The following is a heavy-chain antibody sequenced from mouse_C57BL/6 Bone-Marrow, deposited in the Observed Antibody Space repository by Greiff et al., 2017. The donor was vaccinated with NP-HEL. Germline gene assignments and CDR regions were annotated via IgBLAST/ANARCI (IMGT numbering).Heavy chain of an antibody. CDR3: ARRSLYGDDGRDY. Sequence: QVQLKESGAELARPGASVNLSCKASGYTFTSYGISWVKQRTGQGLEWIGEIYPRSGNTYYNEKFKGKATLTADKSSSTAYMEFRSLTSEDTAVYVCARRSLYGDDGRDYGGQGTSVTVSS. CDR1: GYTFTSYG. V-gene: IGHV1-81*01. CDR2: IYPRSGNT. D-gene: IGHD2-14*01. J-gene: IGHJ4*01.